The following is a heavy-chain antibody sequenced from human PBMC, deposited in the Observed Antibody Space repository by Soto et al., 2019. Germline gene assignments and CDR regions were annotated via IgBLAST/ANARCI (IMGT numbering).Heavy chain of an antibody. D-gene: IGHD1-1*01. V-gene: IGHV4-30-4*01. CDR1: GGSIISDEYY. CDR3: ARDRSNSPDLLDT. J-gene: IGHJ5*02. CDR2: VYYTGST. Sequence: SETLSLTCSVSGGSIISDEYYWTWIRQPPGGGLEWIGHVYYTGSTSYSPSLKSRLTISVDTSKNQFSLRLNSVSAADTAVYYCARDRSNSPDLLDTWGRGTLVTVSS.